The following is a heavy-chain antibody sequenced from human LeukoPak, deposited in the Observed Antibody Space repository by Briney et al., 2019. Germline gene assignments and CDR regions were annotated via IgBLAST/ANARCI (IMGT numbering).Heavy chain of an antibody. CDR1: GGSISSSSHY. J-gene: IGHJ6*03. CDR2: IYYSGST. CDR3: ARDHYYYYYMDV. Sequence: PSETLSLTCTVSGGSISSSSHYWGWIRQPPGKGLEWIGSIYYSGSTYYNPSLKSRVTISVDTSKNQFSLKLSSVTAADTAVYYCARDHYYYYYMDVWGKGTTVTVSS. V-gene: IGHV4-39*07.